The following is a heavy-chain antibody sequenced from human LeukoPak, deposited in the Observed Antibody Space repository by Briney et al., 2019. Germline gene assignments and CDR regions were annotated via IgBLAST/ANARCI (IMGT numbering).Heavy chain of an antibody. CDR2: IWYDGSNK. J-gene: IGHJ4*02. CDR1: GFTFSSYG. CDR3: AKLFGGWYSSGWYGDY. Sequence: GGSLRLSCATPGFTFSSYGMHWVRQAPGKGLEWVAVIWYDGSNKYYADSVKGRFTISRDNSKNTLYLQMNSLRAEDTAVYYCAKLFGGWYSSGWYGDYWGQGTLVTVSS. D-gene: IGHD6-19*01. V-gene: IGHV3-33*06.